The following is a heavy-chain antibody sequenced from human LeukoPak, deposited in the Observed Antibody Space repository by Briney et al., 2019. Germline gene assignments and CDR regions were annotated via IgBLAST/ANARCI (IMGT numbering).Heavy chain of an antibody. D-gene: IGHD4-11*01. V-gene: IGHV1-46*01. CDR1: GYTFTSYY. J-gene: IGHJ4*02. Sequence: ASVKVSCKASGYTFTSYYMHWVRQAPGQGLEWMGIINPSGGSTSYAQKFQGRVTMTRDTSTSTAYMELSRLRSDDTAVYYCARAVNYDFDYWGQGTLVTVSS. CDR2: INPSGGST. CDR3: ARAVNYDFDY.